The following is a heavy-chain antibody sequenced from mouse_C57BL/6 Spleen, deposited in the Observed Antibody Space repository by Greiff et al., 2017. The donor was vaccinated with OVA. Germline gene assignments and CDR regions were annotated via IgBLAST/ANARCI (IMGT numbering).Heavy chain of an antibody. D-gene: IGHD3-2*02. V-gene: IGHV1-26*01. CDR3: AKDTAAQATYYFDY. CDR2: INPNNGGT. Sequence: VQLQQSGPELVKPGASVKISCKASGYTFTDYYMNWVKQSHGKSLEWIGDINPNNGGTSYNQKFKGKATLTVDKSSSTAYMELRSLTSEDSAVYYCAKDTAAQATYYFDYWGQGTTLTVSS. J-gene: IGHJ2*01. CDR1: GYTFTDYY.